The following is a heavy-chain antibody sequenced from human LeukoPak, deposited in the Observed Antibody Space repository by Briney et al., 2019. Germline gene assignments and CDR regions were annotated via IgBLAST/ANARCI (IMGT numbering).Heavy chain of an antibody. CDR2: ISGSGGST. CDR3: AKHPIAAASPWVDC. Sequence: PGGSLRLSCAASGFTFSSCAMSWVRQAPGKGLEWVSGISGSGGSTYYADSVKGRFTISRDNSRNTLYLQMNSLRAGDTAVYYCAKHPIAAASPWVDCWGQGTLATVSS. D-gene: IGHD6-13*01. J-gene: IGHJ4*02. V-gene: IGHV3-23*01. CDR1: GFTFSSCA.